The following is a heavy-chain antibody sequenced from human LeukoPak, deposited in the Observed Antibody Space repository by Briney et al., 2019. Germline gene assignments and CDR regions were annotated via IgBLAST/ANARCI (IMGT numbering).Heavy chain of an antibody. CDR2: IYYSGST. Sequence: SETLSPTCTVSGGSISSYYWSWIRQPPGKGLEWIGYIYYSGSTNYNPSLKSRVTISVDTSKNQFSLKLSSVTAADTAVYYCARVVAGYDSSGYAYYYYYYYMDVWGKGTTVTVSS. CDR3: ARVVAGYDSSGYAYYYYYYYMDV. V-gene: IGHV4-59*01. D-gene: IGHD3-22*01. J-gene: IGHJ6*03. CDR1: GGSISSYY.